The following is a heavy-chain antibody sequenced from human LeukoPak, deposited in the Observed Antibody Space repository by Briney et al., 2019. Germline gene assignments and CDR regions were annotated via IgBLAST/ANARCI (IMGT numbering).Heavy chain of an antibody. Sequence: VASVKVSCKASGYTFTGYYMHWVRQAPGQGLEWMGWINPNSGGTNYAQKFQGRVTMTRDTSISTAYMELSRLRSDDTAVYYCATHYYDSSGYHDWGQGTLVTVSS. J-gene: IGHJ4*02. CDR2: INPNSGGT. V-gene: IGHV1-2*02. CDR1: GYTFTGYY. CDR3: ATHYYDSSGYHD. D-gene: IGHD3-22*01.